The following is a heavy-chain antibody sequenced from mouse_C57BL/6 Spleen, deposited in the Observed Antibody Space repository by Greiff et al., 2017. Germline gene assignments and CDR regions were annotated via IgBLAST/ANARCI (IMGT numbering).Heavy chain of an antibody. Sequence: QVQLQQSGAELMKPGASVKLSCKATGYTFTGYWIEWVKQRPGHGLEWIGEILPGSGSTNYHEKFKGKATFTADTSCNTAYMQLSSLTTDDSAIYYCARGDYYGQAWFAYWGQGTLVTVSA. CDR3: ARGDYYGQAWFAY. J-gene: IGHJ3*01. CDR1: GYTFTGYW. CDR2: ILPGSGST. D-gene: IGHD1-2*01. V-gene: IGHV1-9*01.